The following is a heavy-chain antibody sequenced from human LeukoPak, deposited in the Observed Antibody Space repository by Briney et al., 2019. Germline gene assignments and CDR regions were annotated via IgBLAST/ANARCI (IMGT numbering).Heavy chain of an antibody. CDR2: ISAYNGNT. J-gene: IGHJ4*02. V-gene: IGHV1-69*13. Sequence: SVKVSCKASGGTFGSYAISWVRQAPGQGLEWMGWISAYNGNTNYAQNFQGRVTITADESTSTAYMELSSLRSEDTAVYYCARWGGYLRGGYYFDYWGQGTLVTVSS. CDR3: ARWGGYLRGGYYFDY. D-gene: IGHD3-16*01. CDR1: GGTFGSYA.